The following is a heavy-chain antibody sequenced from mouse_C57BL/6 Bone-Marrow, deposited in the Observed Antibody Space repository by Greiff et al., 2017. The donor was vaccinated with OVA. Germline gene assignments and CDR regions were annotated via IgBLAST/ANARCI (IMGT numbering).Heavy chain of an antibody. V-gene: IGHV1-81*01. CDR3: ARIYYSLYWYFDV. CDR2: IYPRSGNT. CDR1: GYTFTSYG. J-gene: IGHJ1*03. Sequence: QVQLKESGAELARPGASVKLSCKASGYTFTSYGISWVKQRTGQGLEWIGEIYPRSGNTYYNEKFKGKATLTADKSSSTAYMELRSLTSEDSAVYFCARIYYSLYWYFDVWGTGTTVTVSS. D-gene: IGHD1-1*01.